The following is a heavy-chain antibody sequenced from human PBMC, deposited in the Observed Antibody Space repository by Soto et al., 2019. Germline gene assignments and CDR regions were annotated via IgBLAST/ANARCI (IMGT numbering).Heavy chain of an antibody. CDR2: ISGSDGST. V-gene: IGHV3-23*01. CDR3: AKEEAAGRYFFDY. CDR1: GFPFSSNA. Sequence: EVQLLESGGGLVQPGGSLRVSCAASGFPFSSNALRWVRLAPGKGLEWVSTISGSDGSTYYADPVKGRFTISRDSSRNTLYLQMNSLSAEDTAVDYCAKEEAAGRYFFDYWGQGTLVTVSS. D-gene: IGHD6-13*01. J-gene: IGHJ4*02.